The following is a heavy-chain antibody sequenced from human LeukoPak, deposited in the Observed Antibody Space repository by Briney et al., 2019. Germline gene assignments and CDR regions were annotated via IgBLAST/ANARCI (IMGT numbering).Heavy chain of an antibody. D-gene: IGHD2-21*01. J-gene: IGHJ4*02. Sequence: PGGSLRLSCAASGFTFSRYSMNWVRQAPGKGLEWVSSISGSSSYIYYADSMKGRFTISRDDGKNLLYLQMNSLRAEDTAVYYCARRVIAVGLDYWGQGTLVTVSS. CDR3: ARRVIAVGLDY. V-gene: IGHV3-21*01. CDR2: ISGSSSYI. CDR1: GFTFSRYS.